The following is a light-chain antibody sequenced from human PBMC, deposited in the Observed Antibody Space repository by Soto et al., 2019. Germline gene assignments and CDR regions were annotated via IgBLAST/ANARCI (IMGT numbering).Light chain of an antibody. CDR1: QGISSY. V-gene: IGKV1-9*01. J-gene: IGKJ3*01. CDR3: QQLNSYPP. CDR2: AAS. Sequence: DIQLTQSPSFLSASVGDRVTITCRASQGISSYLAWYQQKPGKAPKLLIYAASTLQSGVPSRFSGSGSGTEFTLTISSLQPEDFATYYWQQLNSYPPFGPGTKVDIK.